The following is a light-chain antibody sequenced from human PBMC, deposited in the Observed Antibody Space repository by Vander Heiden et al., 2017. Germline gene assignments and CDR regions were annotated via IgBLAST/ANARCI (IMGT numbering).Light chain of an antibody. CDR1: QSLLYRDGNNY. CDR3: MQPLQTPRT. Sequence: VLTQSPLFLPVTPGESASLSSSSSQSLLYRDGNNYLDWYLQKPGQSPQLLIYLGSTRASGVPERFTGSGSGTDFALKITRVEAEDVGIYYCMQPLQTPRTFGQGTKVEI. CDR2: LGS. V-gene: IGKV2-28*01. J-gene: IGKJ1*01.